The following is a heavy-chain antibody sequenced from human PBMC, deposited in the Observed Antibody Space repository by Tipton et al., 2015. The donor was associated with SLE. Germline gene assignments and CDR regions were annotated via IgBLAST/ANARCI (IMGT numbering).Heavy chain of an antibody. CDR3: AIDICIVGASD. D-gene: IGHD1-26*01. CDR2: IKQDGSEK. V-gene: IGHV3-7*01. CDR1: GFTFSSYW. Sequence: SLRLSCAASGFTFSSYWMQWVRQAPGKGLEWVANIKQDGSEKYYVDSVKGRFNISRDNAKNSLYLQMNSLRAEDTAVYYCAIDICIVGASDWGQGTLGTVSS. J-gene: IGHJ4*02.